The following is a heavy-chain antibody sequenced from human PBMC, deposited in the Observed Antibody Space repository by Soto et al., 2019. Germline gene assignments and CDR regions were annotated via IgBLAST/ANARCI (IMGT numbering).Heavy chain of an antibody. Sequence: QVHLVESGGGLVKPGGSLRLSCVASGSTFSDYYMSWIRQAPGKGLGWVSYIRRGSSVIYYADSVKGRFTVSRDDAQNSLYQQINSLRAEDAAVYYRASDSSGADLGYCGQGTLVTVSS. D-gene: IGHD2-21*01. CDR2: IRRGSSVI. CDR1: GSTFSDYY. J-gene: IGHJ4*02. V-gene: IGHV3-11*01. CDR3: ASDSSGADLGY.